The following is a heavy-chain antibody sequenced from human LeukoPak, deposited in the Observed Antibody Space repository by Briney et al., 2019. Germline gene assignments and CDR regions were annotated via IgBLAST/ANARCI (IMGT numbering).Heavy chain of an antibody. CDR1: GFTFSNYG. CDR3: AKDDTSASDIDY. Sequence: GGSLRLSCVVSGFTFSNYGMHWVRQAPGKGLEWVAVIWFDGSNQYYADSVKGRFTISRDNSKNTLYLQMNSLRAEDTAVYYCAKDDTSASDIDYWGQGTLVTVSS. V-gene: IGHV3-33*06. J-gene: IGHJ4*02. D-gene: IGHD3-22*01. CDR2: IWFDGSNQ.